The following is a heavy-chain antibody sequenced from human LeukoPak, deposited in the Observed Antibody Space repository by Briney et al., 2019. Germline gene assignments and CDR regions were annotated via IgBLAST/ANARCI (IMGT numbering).Heavy chain of an antibody. Sequence: GASVKVSCKASGYTFTSYGISWVRQAPGQGLEWMGWISAYNGNTNYAQKLQGRVTMTTDTSTSTAYMELRSLRSDDTAVYYCARVWCSSTSCYYYFDYWGQGTQVTVSS. J-gene: IGHJ4*02. CDR2: ISAYNGNT. CDR1: GYTFTSYG. V-gene: IGHV1-18*01. CDR3: ARVWCSSTSCYYYFDY. D-gene: IGHD2-2*01.